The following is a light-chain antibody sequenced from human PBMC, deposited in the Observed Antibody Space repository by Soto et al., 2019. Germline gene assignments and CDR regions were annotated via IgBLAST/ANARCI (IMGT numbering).Light chain of an antibody. V-gene: IGLV2-8*01. CDR2: EVV. CDR1: KNDIGVYDF. J-gene: IGLJ1*01. Sequence: QSALRQPPSASGSPGQSVTISCTGTKNDIGVYDFVSWYQHHPGKAPRLIIYEVVRRPSGVPDRFSGSKSGNTASLTVSGLQAADEADYFCKSYAGRNTYVFGSGTKVTVL. CDR3: KSYAGRNTYV.